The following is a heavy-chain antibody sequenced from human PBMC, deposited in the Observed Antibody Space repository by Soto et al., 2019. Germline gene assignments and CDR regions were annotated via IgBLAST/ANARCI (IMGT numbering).Heavy chain of an antibody. J-gene: IGHJ6*03. CDR2: IRSKANSYAT. D-gene: IGHD3-16*01. V-gene: IGHV3-73*01. CDR3: TRQTRKGDGYYYYYYMGV. CDR1: GFTFSGSA. Sequence: GGFLRLSCAASGFTFSGSAMHWVRQASGKGLEWVGRIRSKANSYATAYAASVKGRFTISRDDSKNTAYLQMNSLKTEDTAVYYCTRQTRKGDGYYYYYYMGVWGKGTTVTVSS.